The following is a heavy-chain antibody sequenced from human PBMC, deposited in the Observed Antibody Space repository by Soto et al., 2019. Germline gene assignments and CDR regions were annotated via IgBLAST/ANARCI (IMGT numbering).Heavy chain of an antibody. V-gene: IGHV3-23*01. CDR2: LTGSGGAT. J-gene: IGHJ4*02. CDR3: AKEGSVTAALDY. Sequence: PGGSLRLSCAASGFTFSNYAMSWVRQAPGKGLEWVSGLTGSGGATYYADSVKGRLTISRDNSNNTLYLQMNSLRAEDTAVYYCAKEGSVTAALDYWGQGILVTVPS. D-gene: IGHD6-13*01. CDR1: GFTFSNYA.